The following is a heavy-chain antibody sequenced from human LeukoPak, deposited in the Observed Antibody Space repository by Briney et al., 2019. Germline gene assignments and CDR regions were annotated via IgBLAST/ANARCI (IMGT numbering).Heavy chain of an antibody. Sequence: SETLSLTRAVYGGSFSGYYWSWIRQPPGKGLEWIGEINHSGSTNYNPSLKSRVTISVDTSKNQFSLKLSSVTAADTAVYYCARAILATIPYYFDYWGQGTLVTVSS. CDR2: INHSGST. V-gene: IGHV4-34*01. CDR3: ARAILATIPYYFDY. CDR1: GGSFSGYY. D-gene: IGHD5-24*01. J-gene: IGHJ4*02.